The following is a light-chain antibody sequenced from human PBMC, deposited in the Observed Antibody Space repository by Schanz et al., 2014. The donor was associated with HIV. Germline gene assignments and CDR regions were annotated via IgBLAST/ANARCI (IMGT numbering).Light chain of an antibody. V-gene: IGLV2-14*03. CDR3: SSHAGSDNFGI. CDR1: SSDVGYYDY. J-gene: IGLJ2*01. CDR2: DVS. Sequence: QSALTQPASVSGSPGQSITISCTGTSSDVGYYDYVSWYQQHPGKAPKVMIYDVSNRPSGVSHRFSGSKSGNTASLTISGLQAEDEADYYCSSHAGSDNFGIFGGGTKLTVL.